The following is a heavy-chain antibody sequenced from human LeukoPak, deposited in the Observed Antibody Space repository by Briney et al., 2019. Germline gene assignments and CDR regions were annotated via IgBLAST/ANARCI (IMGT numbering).Heavy chain of an antibody. CDR1: GFTFDDYT. D-gene: IGHD6-19*01. Sequence: GGSLRLSCAASGFTFDDYTMHWVRQAPGKGLEWVSLISWDGGSTYYADSVKGRFTISRDNAKNSLYLQTNSLRAEDTAVYYCARLQWLPYWGQGTLVTVSS. V-gene: IGHV3-43*01. CDR3: ARLQWLPY. J-gene: IGHJ4*02. CDR2: ISWDGGST.